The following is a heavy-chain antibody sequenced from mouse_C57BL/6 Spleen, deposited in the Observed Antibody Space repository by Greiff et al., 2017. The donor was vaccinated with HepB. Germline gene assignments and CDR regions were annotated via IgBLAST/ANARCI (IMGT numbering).Heavy chain of an antibody. V-gene: IGHV5-9-1*02. CDR3: TRDRGAQATSYYAMDY. CDR2: ISSGGDYI. Sequence: EVMLVESGEGLVKPGGSLKLSCAASGFTFSSYAMSWVRQTPEKRLEWVAYISSGGDYIYYADTVKGRFTISRDNARNTLYLQMSSLKSEDTAMYYCTRDRGAQATSYYAMDYWGQGTSVTVSS. CDR1: GFTFSSYA. J-gene: IGHJ4*01. D-gene: IGHD3-2*02.